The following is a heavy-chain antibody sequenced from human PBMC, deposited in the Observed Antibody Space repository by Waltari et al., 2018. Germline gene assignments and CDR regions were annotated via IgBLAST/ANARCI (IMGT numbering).Heavy chain of an antibody. D-gene: IGHD1-26*01. CDR3: ARRVGVGLNWFDP. Sequence: EVQLVESGGGLVQPGGSLSLSCAPSGSTFSTYWLPWARQAPGKGLVWVSRINSDGSSTSYADSVKGRFTISRDNAKNTLYLQMNSLRAEDTAVYYCARRVGVGLNWFDPWGQGTLVTVSS. V-gene: IGHV3-74*01. J-gene: IGHJ5*02. CDR1: GSTFSTYW. CDR2: INSDGSST.